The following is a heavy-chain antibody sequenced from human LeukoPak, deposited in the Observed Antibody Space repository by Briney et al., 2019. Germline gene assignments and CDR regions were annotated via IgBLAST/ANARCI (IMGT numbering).Heavy chain of an antibody. CDR3: ARAEVGATEGYFDL. CDR1: GASISIISYY. CDR2: IYYSGNT. V-gene: IGHV4-39*01. J-gene: IGHJ2*01. Sequence: SETLSLTCTVSGASISIISYYWGWIRQPPGKGLEWIGSIYYSGNTYYNPSLKSRVTISVDTSKNQFSLKLSSVTAADTAVYYCARAEVGATEGYFDLWGRGTLVTVSS. D-gene: IGHD1-26*01.